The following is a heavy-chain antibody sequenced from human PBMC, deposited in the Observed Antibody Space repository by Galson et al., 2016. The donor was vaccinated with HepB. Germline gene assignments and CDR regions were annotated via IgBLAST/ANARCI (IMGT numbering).Heavy chain of an antibody. Sequence: SVKVSCKASGYTFTSYYMHWVRQAPGQGLEWMGVINPSGGITIYAQKFQGRVTMTRDMSTSTVYMELSSLRSEDTAVYYCARRATGGTPDYWGQGTLVTVSS. CDR3: ARRATGGTPDY. V-gene: IGHV1-46*01. CDR2: INPSGGIT. J-gene: IGHJ4*02. CDR1: GYTFTSYY. D-gene: IGHD6-13*01.